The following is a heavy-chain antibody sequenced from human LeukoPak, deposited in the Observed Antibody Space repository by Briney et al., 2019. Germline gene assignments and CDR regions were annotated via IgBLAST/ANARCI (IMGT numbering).Heavy chain of an antibody. CDR1: GFTFSGYA. V-gene: IGHV3-23*01. CDR2: IGGPGFTT. CDR3: AKGTLTKTHGISWDPFDY. D-gene: IGHD6-13*01. J-gene: IGHJ4*02. Sequence: GGSLRLSCAASGFTFSGYAMSWVRQAPGKGLEWVSAIGGPGFTTHYADSVKGRFTIARDNSQSTLYLQMNSLRAEDTAVYHCAKGTLTKTHGISWDPFDYWGQGTLVTVSS.